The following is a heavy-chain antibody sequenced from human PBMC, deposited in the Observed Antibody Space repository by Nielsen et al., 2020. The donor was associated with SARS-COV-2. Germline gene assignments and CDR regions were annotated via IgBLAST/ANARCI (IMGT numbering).Heavy chain of an antibody. V-gene: IGHV3-64D*06. CDR2: ISSNGGST. J-gene: IGHJ4*02. Sequence: GGSLRLSCAASGFTFSSYAMHWVRQAPGKGLEYVSAISSNGGSTYYADFVKGRFTISRDNSKNTLYLQMSSLRAEDTAVYYCVKAQGSGSYYWGQGTLVTVSS. CDR1: GFTFSSYA. CDR3: VKAQGSGSYY. D-gene: IGHD1-26*01.